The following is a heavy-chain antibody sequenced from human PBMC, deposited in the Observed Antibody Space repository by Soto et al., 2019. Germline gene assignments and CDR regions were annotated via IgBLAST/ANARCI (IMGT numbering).Heavy chain of an antibody. J-gene: IGHJ4*02. D-gene: IGHD4-4*01. Sequence: ASVKVSCKASGGTFSSYAISWVRQAPGQGLEWMGGIIPIFGTASYAQKFQGRVTITADESTSTAYMELSSLRSEDTAVYYCARPFIDSNYSMGDYWGQGTLVTVSS. V-gene: IGHV1-69*13. CDR3: ARPFIDSNYSMGDY. CDR2: IIPIFGTA. CDR1: GGTFSSYA.